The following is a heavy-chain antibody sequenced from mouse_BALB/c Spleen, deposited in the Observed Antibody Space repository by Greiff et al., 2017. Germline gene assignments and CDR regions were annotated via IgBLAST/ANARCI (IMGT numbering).Heavy chain of an antibody. D-gene: IGHD2-4*01. Sequence: VQLQQSGAELVRPGALVKLSCKASGFNIKDYYMHWVKQRPEQGLEWIGRIDPANGNTKYDPKFQGKATITADTSSNTAYLQLSSLTSEDTAVYYCAYDYDEAWFAYWGQGTLVTVSA. CDR1: GFNIKDYY. V-gene: IGHV14-1*02. CDR2: IDPANGNT. CDR3: AYDYDEAWFAY. J-gene: IGHJ3*01.